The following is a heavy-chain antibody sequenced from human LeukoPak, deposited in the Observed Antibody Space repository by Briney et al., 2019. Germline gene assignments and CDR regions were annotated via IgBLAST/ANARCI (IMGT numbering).Heavy chain of an antibody. J-gene: IGHJ3*02. CDR1: GFTVSSNY. Sequence: GGSLRLSCAASGFTVSSNYMTWVRQAPGKGLEWVSVIYSGGRTNYADSVKGRFTISRDNSKNTLYLDMNSLRAEDTAVYYCASRSAGDYVNTFDIWGQGAMVTVSS. V-gene: IGHV3-53*01. CDR3: ASRSAGDYVNTFDI. D-gene: IGHD4-17*01. CDR2: IYSGGRT.